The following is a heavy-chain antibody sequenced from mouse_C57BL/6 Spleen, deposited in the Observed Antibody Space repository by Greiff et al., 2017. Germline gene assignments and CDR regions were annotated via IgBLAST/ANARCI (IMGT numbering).Heavy chain of an antibody. V-gene: IGHV1-80*01. CDR3: ARSAYYGSSYGYFDV. CDR1: GYAFSSYW. CDR2: IYPGDGDT. J-gene: IGHJ1*03. Sequence: QVQLQQSGAELVKPGASVKISCKASGYAFSSYWMNWVKQRPGKGLEWIGQIYPGDGDTNYNGKFKGKATLTADKSSSTAYMQLSSLTSEDSAVYFCARSAYYGSSYGYFDVWGTGTTVTVSS. D-gene: IGHD1-1*01.